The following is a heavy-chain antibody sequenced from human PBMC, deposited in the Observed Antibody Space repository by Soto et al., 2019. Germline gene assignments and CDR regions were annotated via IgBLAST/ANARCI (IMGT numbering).Heavy chain of an antibody. Sequence: SETLSLACTVSGGSISSGGYYWSWIRQHPGKGLEWIGYIYYSGSTYYNPSLKSRVTISVDTSKNQFSLKLSSVTAADTAVYYCARSDYYDSSLLDYWGQGTLVTVSS. CDR2: IYYSGST. CDR1: GGSISSGGYY. J-gene: IGHJ4*02. V-gene: IGHV4-31*03. D-gene: IGHD3-22*01. CDR3: ARSDYYDSSLLDY.